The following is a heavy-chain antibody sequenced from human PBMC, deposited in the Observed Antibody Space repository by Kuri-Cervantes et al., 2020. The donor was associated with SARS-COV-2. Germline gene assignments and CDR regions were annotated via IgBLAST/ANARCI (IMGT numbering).Heavy chain of an antibody. CDR1: GGSISSYY. CDR2: IYYSGST. CDR3: AMSYYDFWSGYYTRSGWFDP. V-gene: IGHV4-59*08. Sequence: GSLRLSCTVSGGSISSYYWSWIRQPPGKGLKWIGYIYYSGSTNYNPSLKSRVTISVDTSKNQFSLKLSSVTAADTAVYYCAMSYYDFWSGYYTRSGWFDPWGQGTLVTVSS. J-gene: IGHJ5*02. D-gene: IGHD3-3*01.